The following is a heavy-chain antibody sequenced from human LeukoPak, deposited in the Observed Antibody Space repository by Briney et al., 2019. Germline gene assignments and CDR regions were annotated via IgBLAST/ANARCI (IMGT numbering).Heavy chain of an antibody. Sequence: GGSLRLSWAASGFTFSSYGMHWVRQAPGKGLEWVAFIRYDGSNKYYADSVKGRFTISRDNSKNTLYLQMNSLRAEDTAVYYCAKDPPVWASPRGDPAAFDIWGQGTMVTVSS. J-gene: IGHJ3*02. V-gene: IGHV3-30*02. CDR2: IRYDGSNK. CDR1: GFTFSSYG. CDR3: AKDPPVWASPRGDPAAFDI. D-gene: IGHD2-21*02.